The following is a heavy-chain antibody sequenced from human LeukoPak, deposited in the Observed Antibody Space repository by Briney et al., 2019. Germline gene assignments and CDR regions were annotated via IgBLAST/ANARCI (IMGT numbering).Heavy chain of an antibody. CDR2: ISRRGDST. CDR3: ARDRSDYGKNYLDS. V-gene: IGHV3-64*01. D-gene: IGHD4-17*01. Sequence: PGGSLRLSCTVSGFIFSNYGMHWVRQAPGKGLEYVSAISRRGDSTYYAKSVKGRFATSRDNFKSTLYLQMNSLSIEDTAVYYCARDRSDYGKNYLDSWGQGTLVAVSS. CDR1: GFIFSNYG. J-gene: IGHJ4*02.